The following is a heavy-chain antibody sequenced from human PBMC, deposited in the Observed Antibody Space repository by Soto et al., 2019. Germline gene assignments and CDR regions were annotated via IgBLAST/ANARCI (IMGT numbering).Heavy chain of an antibody. D-gene: IGHD5-12*01. CDR2: ISSSSSTI. V-gene: IGHV3-48*01. Sequence: EVQLVEPGGGLVQPGGSLRLSCAASGFTFSSYSMNWVRQAPGKGLEWVSYISSSSSTIYYADSVKGRFTISRDNAKNSLYLQMNSLRAEDTAVYYCARADSGYAHGYYNYGMDVWGQGTTVTVSS. CDR3: ARADSGYAHGYYNYGMDV. CDR1: GFTFSSYS. J-gene: IGHJ6*02.